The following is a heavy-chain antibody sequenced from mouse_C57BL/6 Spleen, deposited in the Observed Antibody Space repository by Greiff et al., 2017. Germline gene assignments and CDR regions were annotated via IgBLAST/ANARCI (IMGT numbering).Heavy chain of an antibody. CDR2: IGPGSGST. CDR1: GYTFTDYY. CDR3: ANYYGSRDYAMDY. Sequence: VQVVESGAELVKPGASVKISCKASGYTFTDYYINWVKQRPGQGLEWIGKIGPGSGSTYYNEKFKGKATLTADKSSSTAYMQLSSLTSEDSAVYCFANYYGSRDYAMDYWGQGTSVTVSS. V-gene: IGHV1-77*01. D-gene: IGHD1-1*01. J-gene: IGHJ4*01.